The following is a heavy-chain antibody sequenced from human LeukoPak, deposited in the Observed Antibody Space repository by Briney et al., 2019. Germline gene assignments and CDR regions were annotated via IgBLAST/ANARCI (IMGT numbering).Heavy chain of an antibody. J-gene: IGHJ4*02. Sequence: GGSLRLSCAASGFTFSSTWIHWVRQAPGKGLVWVSRINPDGSVTNYADSVKDRFIISRDNAKSTLYLHMYSLRAEDTAVYYCATAGNYYFDFWGQGTLVTVSS. CDR3: ATAGNYYFDF. D-gene: IGHD1-1*01. CDR2: INPDGSVT. V-gene: IGHV3-74*01. CDR1: GFTFSSTW.